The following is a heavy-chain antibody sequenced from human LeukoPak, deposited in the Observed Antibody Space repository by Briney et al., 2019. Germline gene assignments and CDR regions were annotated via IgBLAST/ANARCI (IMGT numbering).Heavy chain of an antibody. J-gene: IGHJ5*02. CDR3: AKDIAAAAAGWFDP. D-gene: IGHD6-13*01. Sequence: GGSLRLSCAASGFTVSNNYMSWVRQSPGKGLEWVSVIYTEGSTYYADSVKGRFTISRDNSKNTVYLQMNSLRAEDTAVYYCAKDIAAAAAGWFDPWGQGTLVTVSS. V-gene: IGHV3-53*01. CDR1: GFTVSNNY. CDR2: IYTEGST.